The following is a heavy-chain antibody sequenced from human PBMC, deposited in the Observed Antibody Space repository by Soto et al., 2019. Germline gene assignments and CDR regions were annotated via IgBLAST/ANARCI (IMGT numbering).Heavy chain of an antibody. CDR2: ISWNSGSI. D-gene: IGHD5-18*01. CDR3: AKDIEDTAWDAFDI. CDR1: GFTFDDYA. V-gene: IGHV3-9*01. J-gene: IGHJ3*02. Sequence: PGGSLRLSCAASGFTFDDYAMHWVRQAPGKGLEWVSGISWNSGSIGYADSVKGRFTISRDNAKNSLYLQMNSLSAEDTALYYCAKDIEDTAWDAFDIWGQGTMVTVSS.